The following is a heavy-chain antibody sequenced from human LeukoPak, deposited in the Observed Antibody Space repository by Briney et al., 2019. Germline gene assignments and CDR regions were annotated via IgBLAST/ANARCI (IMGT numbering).Heavy chain of an antibody. CDR3: AKGPYSGSYFGRDY. CDR1: GFTFSSYS. CDR2: ISSSSSTI. D-gene: IGHD1-26*01. Sequence: GGSLRLSCAASGFTFSSYSMNWVRQAPGKGLEWVSYISSSSSTIYYADSAKGRFTISRDNSKNTLYLQMNSLRAEDTAVYYCAKGPYSGSYFGRDYWGQGTLVTVSS. J-gene: IGHJ4*02. V-gene: IGHV3-48*01.